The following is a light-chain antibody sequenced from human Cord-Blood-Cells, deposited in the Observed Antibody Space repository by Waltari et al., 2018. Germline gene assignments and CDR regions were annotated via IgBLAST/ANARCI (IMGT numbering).Light chain of an antibody. V-gene: IGKV1-5*03. J-gene: IGKJ1*01. CDR1: QSISSW. CDR2: KAS. Sequence: DIQMTQSPYTLSASVGDRVTITCRTSQSISSWLAWYQQKPGKAPKLLIYKASSLESGVPSRFSGSGSGTEFTLTISSLQPDDFATYYCQQYNSYSPVGQGTKVEIK. CDR3: QQYNSYSP.